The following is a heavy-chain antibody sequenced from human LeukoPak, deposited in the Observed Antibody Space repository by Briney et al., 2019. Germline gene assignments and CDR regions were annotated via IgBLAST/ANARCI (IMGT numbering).Heavy chain of an antibody. D-gene: IGHD2-21*01. CDR1: GFSVNSAA. CDR2: VGSSGANT. V-gene: IGHV3-23*01. CDR3: AKDIQGSY. J-gene: IGHJ4*02. Sequence: GGSLRLSWAASGFSVNSAAITWVRQAPGKGLEWVSLVGSSGANTYYADSVKGRFTISRDNSKNTVYRQMNNLRAEDTAIYYCAKDIQGSYWGQGTLVTVSS.